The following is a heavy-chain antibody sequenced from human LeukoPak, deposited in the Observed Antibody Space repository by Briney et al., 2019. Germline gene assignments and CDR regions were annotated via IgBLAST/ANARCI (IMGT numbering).Heavy chain of an antibody. D-gene: IGHD2-15*01. Sequence: GASVKVSCKASGYTCTSYDINWVRQATGQGLEGTGWMNSNSGNTGYAQKFQGRVTMTRNTSISTAYMELSSLRSEDTAVYYCARFCSGGSCYSDYYYGMDVWGQGTTVTVSS. V-gene: IGHV1-8*01. CDR2: MNSNSGNT. CDR1: GYTCTSYD. J-gene: IGHJ6*02. CDR3: ARFCSGGSCYSDYYYGMDV.